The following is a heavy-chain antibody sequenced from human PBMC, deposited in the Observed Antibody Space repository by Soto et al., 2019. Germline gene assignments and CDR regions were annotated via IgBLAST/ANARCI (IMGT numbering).Heavy chain of an antibody. V-gene: IGHV4-30-4*01. CDR3: ARGGGYDY. J-gene: IGHJ4*02. D-gene: IGHD3-22*01. Sequence: QGQLQESGPGLVKPSQTLSLTCIVSGVSISSGDDYWSWIRQPPGKGLEWIGYIYSSGSTFSNPSLRSRATISADTSKNQFSLKLTSVTAADTAVYYCARGGGYDYWGQGALVTVSS. CDR2: IYSSGST. CDR1: GVSISSGDDY.